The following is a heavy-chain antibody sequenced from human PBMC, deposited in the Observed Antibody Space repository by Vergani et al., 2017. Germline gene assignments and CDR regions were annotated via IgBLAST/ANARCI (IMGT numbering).Heavy chain of an antibody. V-gene: IGHV3-48*01. J-gene: IGHJ2*01. CDR2: ISSSSSTI. Sequence: EVQLVESGGGFVQPGGSLRLSCAASGFTFSSYSMNWVRQAPGKGLEWVSYISSSSSTIYYADSVKGRFTISRDNAKNSLYLQMNSLRAEDTAVYYCARDRAGAARYWYFDLWGRGTLVTVSS. D-gene: IGHD6-6*01. CDR1: GFTFSSYS. CDR3: ARDRAGAARYWYFDL.